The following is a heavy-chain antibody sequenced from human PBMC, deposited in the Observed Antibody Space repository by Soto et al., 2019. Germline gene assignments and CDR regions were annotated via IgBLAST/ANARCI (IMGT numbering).Heavy chain of an antibody. CDR2: IYYSGST. Sequence: QLQLQESGPGLVKPSETLSLTCTVSGGPFSSSSYYWGWIRQPPGKGREGIGGIYYSGSTYYNPSLTGRVTVAIDTYQSQFSLRLSSVTAADTAVYYCARGRVDYYDSSGYYFDYWGQGTLVTVSS. V-gene: IGHV4-39*01. CDR1: GGPFSSSSYY. D-gene: IGHD3-22*01. CDR3: ARGRVDYYDSSGYYFDY. J-gene: IGHJ4*02.